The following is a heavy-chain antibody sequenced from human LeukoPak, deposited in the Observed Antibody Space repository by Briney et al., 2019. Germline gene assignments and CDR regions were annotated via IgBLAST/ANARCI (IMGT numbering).Heavy chain of an antibody. V-gene: IGHV5-51*01. CDR1: GYSFTSYW. D-gene: IGHD3-10*01. CDR3: ARRSGGGVYGSGSYFDY. J-gene: IGHJ4*02. CDR2: IYPGDSDT. Sequence: GESLKISCKGSGYSFTSYWIGWVRQMPGKGLEWMGIIYPGDSDTRYSPSFQGQVTISADKSISTAYLQGSSLKASDTAMYYWARRSGGGVYGSGSYFDYWGQGTLVTVSS.